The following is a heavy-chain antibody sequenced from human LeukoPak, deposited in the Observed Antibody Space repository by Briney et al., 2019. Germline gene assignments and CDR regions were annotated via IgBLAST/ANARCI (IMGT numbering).Heavy chain of an antibody. J-gene: IGHJ5*01. CDR3: AGPFDDKGSFDF. CDR1: GFNFASRW. Sequence: AGSLRLSCAASGFNFASRWMHWVRQVPGKGLVWVSRMSSDGGDTTYADSVKGRFTISRDNVKKIVYLQMRSLRVEDTAVYYCAGPFDDKGSFDFWGQGTLVTVSS. D-gene: IGHD3-22*01. V-gene: IGHV3-74*01. CDR2: MSSDGGDT.